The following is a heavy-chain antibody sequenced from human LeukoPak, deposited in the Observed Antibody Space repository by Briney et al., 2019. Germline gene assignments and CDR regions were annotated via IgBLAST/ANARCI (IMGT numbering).Heavy chain of an antibody. CDR3: AKDNQRFLEWLLFDY. Sequence: GGSLRLSCAASGFTFDDYAMHWVRQAPGKGLEWVSGISWNSGSIGYADSVKGRFTISRDNAKNSLYLQMNGLRAEDTALYYCAKDNQRFLEWLLFDYWGQGTLVTVSS. V-gene: IGHV3-9*01. CDR1: GFTFDDYA. D-gene: IGHD3-3*01. CDR2: ISWNSGSI. J-gene: IGHJ4*02.